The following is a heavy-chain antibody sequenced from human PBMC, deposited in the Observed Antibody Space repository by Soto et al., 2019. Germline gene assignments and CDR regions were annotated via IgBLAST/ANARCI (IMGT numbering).Heavy chain of an antibody. CDR2: IYYSGTT. CDR1: GYSISSSNW. Sequence: QVQLQESGPGLVKPSDTLSLTCAVSGYSISSSNWWGWIRQPPGKGLEWIGYIYYSGTTYYNPSPTSXXTXSXXTSKNLFSLKLPSVTAVDTAVYYCARREIQGPIDYWGQGTLVTVSS. V-gene: IGHV4-28*01. J-gene: IGHJ4*02. D-gene: IGHD1-26*01. CDR3: ARREIQGPIDY.